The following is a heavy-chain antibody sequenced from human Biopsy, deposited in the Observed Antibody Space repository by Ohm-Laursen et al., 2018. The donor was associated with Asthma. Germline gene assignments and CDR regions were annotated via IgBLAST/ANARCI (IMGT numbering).Heavy chain of an antibody. J-gene: IGHJ1*01. CDR2: ISNYGTNK. CDR1: GFNFKTYG. V-gene: IGHV3-30-3*01. D-gene: IGHD3-3*02. Sequence: SLGLSCSASGFNFKTYGMHLGRQAPGKGLGWKGLISNYGTNKFYADTEMGRFTISSDNAKNSLYLQMNSLRAEDTAVYYCARTFHFWSPYHAEHYQLWGQGTLVTVPS. CDR3: ARTFHFWSPYHAEHYQL.